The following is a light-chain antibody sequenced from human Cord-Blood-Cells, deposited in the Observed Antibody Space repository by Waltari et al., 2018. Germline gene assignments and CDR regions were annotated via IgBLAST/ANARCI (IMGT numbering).Light chain of an antibody. V-gene: IGKV1-33*01. CDR1: QDISNY. CDR3: QQYDNLPFT. CDR2: DAS. Sequence: DIQMTQSPSSLSASVGDRVTITCQASQDISNYLNWYQQKPGKAPKLLIYDASNLETGVPSRFSGSCSRTDFTFTISSLPPEDIATYYCQQYDNLPFTFGPGTKVDIK. J-gene: IGKJ3*01.